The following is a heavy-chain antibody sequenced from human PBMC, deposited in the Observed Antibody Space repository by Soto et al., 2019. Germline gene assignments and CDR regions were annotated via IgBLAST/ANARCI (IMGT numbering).Heavy chain of an antibody. CDR2: INPSGGST. CDR3: ARPYYDSSGYSQYFDY. J-gene: IGHJ4*02. CDR1: GYTFTSYY. V-gene: IGHV1-46*01. D-gene: IGHD3-22*01. Sequence: GASVKVSCKASGYTFTSYYMHWVRQAPGQGLEWMGIINPSGGSTSYAQKFQGRVTMTRDTSTSTVYMELSSLRSEDTAVYYCARPYYDSSGYSQYFDYWGQGTLVTVSS.